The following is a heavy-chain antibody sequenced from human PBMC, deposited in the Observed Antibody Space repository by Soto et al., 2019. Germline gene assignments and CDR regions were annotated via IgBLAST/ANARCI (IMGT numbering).Heavy chain of an antibody. CDR3: ARQRDDCSSTSCYRVIDY. V-gene: IGHV4-39*01. J-gene: IGHJ4*02. CDR2: IYYSGST. Sequence: SETLSLTCTVSGGSISSSSYYWGWIRQPPGKGLEWIGSIYYSGSTYYNPSLKSRVTISVDTPKNQLSLKLSSVTAADTAVYYCARQRDDCSSTSCYRVIDYWGQGTLVTVSS. CDR1: GGSISSSSYY. D-gene: IGHD2-2*01.